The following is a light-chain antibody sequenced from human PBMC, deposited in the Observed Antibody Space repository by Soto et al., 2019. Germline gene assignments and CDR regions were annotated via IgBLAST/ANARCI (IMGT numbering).Light chain of an antibody. J-gene: IGKJ3*01. CDR1: QTIGTY. CDR2: VAS. CDR3: QQSFTTPFT. V-gene: IGKV1-39*01. Sequence: DIQMTQSPSSLSASVGDRVTITCRASQTIGTYLNWYQQTPGKAPKLLIYVASSLQSGVPSRFSGRGSGTDFTVTIGSLQPEDVATYYCQQSFTTPFTFGPGTKVDIK.